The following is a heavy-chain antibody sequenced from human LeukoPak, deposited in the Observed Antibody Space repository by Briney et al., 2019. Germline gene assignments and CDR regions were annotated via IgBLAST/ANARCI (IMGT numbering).Heavy chain of an antibody. V-gene: IGHV3-30*04. CDR2: ISYDGSKK. CDR1: GFTFSTYA. J-gene: IGHJ4*02. CDR3: AREGSAASFDY. Sequence: GGSLRLSCAASGFTFSTYAMHWVRQAPGKGLEWVAIISYDGSKKSYADSVKGRFTISRDNSKNTLYLQMNSLTAEDTAVYYCAREGSAASFDYWGQGTLVTVSS. D-gene: IGHD2-2*01.